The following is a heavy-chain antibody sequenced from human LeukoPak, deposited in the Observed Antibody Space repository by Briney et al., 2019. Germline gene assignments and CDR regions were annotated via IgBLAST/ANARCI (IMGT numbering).Heavy chain of an antibody. J-gene: IGHJ4*02. CDR3: AKDRWSGDY. Sequence: GRSLRLSCAASGFTFDDYAMHWVRQAPGKGLEWVSGISWNSGSIGYADSVKGRFTISRDNSKNTLYLQMNSLRAEDTAVYYCAKDRWSGDYWGQGTLVTVSS. V-gene: IGHV3-9*01. D-gene: IGHD4-23*01. CDR2: ISWNSGSI. CDR1: GFTFDDYA.